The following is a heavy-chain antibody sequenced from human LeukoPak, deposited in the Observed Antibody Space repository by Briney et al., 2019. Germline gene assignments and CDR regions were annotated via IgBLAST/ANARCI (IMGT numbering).Heavy chain of an antibody. CDR3: ARGNTWIQLWLRLSWFDP. Sequence: GGSLRLSCAASGFTFSSYSMNWVRQAPGKGLEWVSSISSSSSYIYYADSVKGRFTISRDNAKNSLYLQMNSLRAEDTAVYYCARGNTWIQLWLRLSWFDPWGQGTLVTVSS. CDR2: ISSSSSYI. V-gene: IGHV3-21*01. D-gene: IGHD5-18*01. J-gene: IGHJ5*02. CDR1: GFTFSSYS.